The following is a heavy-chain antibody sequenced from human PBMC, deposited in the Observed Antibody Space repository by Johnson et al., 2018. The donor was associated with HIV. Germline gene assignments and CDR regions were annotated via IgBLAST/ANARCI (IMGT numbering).Heavy chain of an antibody. CDR3: TTMSALWFGDIHVFGDGFDI. CDR1: GFTFSNAW. D-gene: IGHD3-10*01. V-gene: IGHV3-15*01. CDR2: VKSNTDGGTI. J-gene: IGHJ3*02. Sequence: VQLVESGGGSVKSGGSLRVSCAASGFTFSNAWMSWVRQAPGKGLEWVGRVKSNTDGGTIDYAAAVKGRFIISRDDSKNTLYLQMNGLKTEDTAMYYCTTMSALWFGDIHVFGDGFDIWGQGTMVTVSS.